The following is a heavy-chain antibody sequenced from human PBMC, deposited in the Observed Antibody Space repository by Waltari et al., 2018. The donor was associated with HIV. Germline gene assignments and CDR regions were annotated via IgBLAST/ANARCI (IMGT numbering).Heavy chain of an antibody. D-gene: IGHD2-8*01. V-gene: IGHV3-30*01. CDR2: KSYDGSNK. CDR3: ARDPCISCYFDL. J-gene: IGHJ2*01. Sequence: QVQLVESGGGVVQPGRSLRLSCAASGFTFSNYAMHWVRQAPGKGVELVSVKSYDGSNKYYADSVKGRFTISRDNSKNTLYLQMNSLRPEDTAVYYCARDPCISCYFDLWGRGTLVAVSS. CDR1: GFTFSNYA.